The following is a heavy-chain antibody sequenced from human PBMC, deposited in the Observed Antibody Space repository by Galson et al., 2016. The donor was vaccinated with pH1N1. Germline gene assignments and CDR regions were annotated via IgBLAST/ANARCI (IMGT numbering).Heavy chain of an antibody. CDR2: ISWNTGTI. J-gene: IGHJ6*02. D-gene: IGHD2-15*01. Sequence: SLRLSCAASGFNFEEYAMHWVRHPPGTGREWVAGISWNTGTIGHGDSVKGRFTFYRANAIKSLYLQMNSLRFEDTAVYDCVKVTAAQDDNQYGMDVWGQAPTVNVAS. CDR1: GFNFEEYA. CDR3: VKVTAAQDDNQYGMDV. V-gene: IGHV3-9*01.